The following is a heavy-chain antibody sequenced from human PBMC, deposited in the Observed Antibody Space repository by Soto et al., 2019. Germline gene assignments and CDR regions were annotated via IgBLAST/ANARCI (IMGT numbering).Heavy chain of an antibody. CDR3: ARDGSYYDSGGYYFDY. CDR1: GFSFSGYW. V-gene: IGHV3-7*03. J-gene: IGHJ4*02. CDR2: IKQDGSQK. D-gene: IGHD3-22*01. Sequence: EVQLVESGGGLVQPGGSLRLHCAASGFSFSGYWMSWVRQAPGKGLEWVANIKQDGSQKYYVDSVKGRFAISRDNAQNSEFLQMNSLRAEDTALYYCARDGSYYDSGGYYFDYWGQGTLVTVTS.